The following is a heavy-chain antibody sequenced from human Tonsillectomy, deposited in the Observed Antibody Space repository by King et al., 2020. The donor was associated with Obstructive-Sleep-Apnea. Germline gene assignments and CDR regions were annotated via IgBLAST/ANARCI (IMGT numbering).Heavy chain of an antibody. J-gene: IGHJ3*02. Sequence: VQLVESGGGLVQPGGSLRLSCAASGFTFSSYWMSWVRQAPGKGLEWVANIKPDGSEKYYVDSVKGRFTISRDNAKNSLYLQMNSLRAEDTAVYYCARDSSGYYPHDAFDIWGQGTMVTVSS. CDR2: IKPDGSEK. CDR3: ARDSSGYYPHDAFDI. D-gene: IGHD3-22*01. V-gene: IGHV3-7*03. CDR1: GFTFSSYW.